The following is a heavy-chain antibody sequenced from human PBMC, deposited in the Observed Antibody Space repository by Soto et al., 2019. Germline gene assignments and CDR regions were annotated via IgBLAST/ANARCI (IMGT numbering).Heavy chain of an antibody. Sequence: EVQLVESGGALVQPGGSLRLSCAASGFTFSSYWMHWVRQAPGKGLVWVSRINTDGTSPKYADSVKGRFTISRDNAKNTLYLQMNSLRDEDTAVYYCARRWEYFYMDVGGKGTTVTVSS. V-gene: IGHV3-74*03. D-gene: IGHD1-26*01. CDR1: GFTFSSYW. J-gene: IGHJ6*03. CDR3: ARRWEYFYMDV. CDR2: INTDGTSP.